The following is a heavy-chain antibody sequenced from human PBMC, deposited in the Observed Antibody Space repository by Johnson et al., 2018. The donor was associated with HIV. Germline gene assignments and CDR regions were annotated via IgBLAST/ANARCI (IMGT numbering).Heavy chain of an antibody. Sequence: VLLVESGGRLVQPGRSLRLSCAASGFTFDDYAMHWVRQAPGYGLEWVSGISSNGRSTCYANSLKGRFTISSDNSRNTLYLQMGRLRVEDMAVYYCARDVASVYGSGDHAFDIWGQGTMVTVSS. D-gene: IGHD3-10*01. CDR2: ISSNGRST. V-gene: IGHV3-64*01. CDR3: ARDVASVYGSGDHAFDI. CDR1: GFTFDDYA. J-gene: IGHJ3*02.